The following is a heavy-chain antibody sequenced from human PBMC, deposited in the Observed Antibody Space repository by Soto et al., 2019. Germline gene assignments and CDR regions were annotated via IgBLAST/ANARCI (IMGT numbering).Heavy chain of an antibody. Sequence: QLQLHESGPGLVKPSETLSLTCTVSGGSVSSSSYYWGWVRQPPGKGLEWIGSVYYSGSTYYNPSLESRVTISVDKSKNQFSLKLMSLSAADTAVYYCGRLEGLATIPYYFDYWGQGALVTVSS. CDR3: GRLEGLATIPYYFDY. J-gene: IGHJ4*02. CDR1: GGSVSSSSYY. CDR2: VYYSGST. V-gene: IGHV4-39*01. D-gene: IGHD3-9*01.